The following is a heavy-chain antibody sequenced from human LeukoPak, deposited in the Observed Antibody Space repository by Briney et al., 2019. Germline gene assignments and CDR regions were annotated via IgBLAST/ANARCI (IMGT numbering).Heavy chain of an antibody. V-gene: IGHV4-34*01. CDR1: GGSFSGYY. Sequence: PSETLSLTCAVYGGSFSGYYWSWIRQPPGKGLEWIGEINHSGSTNYNPSLKSRVTISVDTSKNQFSLKLSSVTAADTAVYYCARGHSGSAPSTTGGMDVWGKGTTVTVSS. CDR2: INHSGST. CDR3: ARGHSGSAPSTTGGMDV. D-gene: IGHD1-26*01. J-gene: IGHJ6*04.